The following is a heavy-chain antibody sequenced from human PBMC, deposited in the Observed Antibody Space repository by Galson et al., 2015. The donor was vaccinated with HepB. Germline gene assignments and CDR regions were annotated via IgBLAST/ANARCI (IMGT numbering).Heavy chain of an antibody. CDR1: GFTFSDYY. CDR3: ARVADADYGDHTHFDF. D-gene: IGHD4-17*01. J-gene: IGHJ4*02. CDR2: ISHSTLYT. Sequence: SLRLSCAASGFTFSDYYMSWIRWAPGKGLEWLSYISHSTLYTNYADSVKGRFTISRDNAKNSLFLQINSLRAEDTAVYYCARVADADYGDHTHFDFWGQGVLVTVSS. V-gene: IGHV3-11*06.